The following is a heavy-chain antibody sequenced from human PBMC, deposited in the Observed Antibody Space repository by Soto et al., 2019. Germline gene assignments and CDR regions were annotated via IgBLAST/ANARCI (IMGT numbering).Heavy chain of an antibody. CDR3: ARVEYYDFWSGYYGPEWFDP. D-gene: IGHD3-3*01. V-gene: IGHV4-59*01. CDR2: IYYSGST. CDR1: GGSISSYY. J-gene: IGHJ5*02. Sequence: SETLSLTCTVSGGSISSYYWSWIRQPPGKGLEWIGYIYYSGSTNYNPSLKSRVTISVDTSKNQFSLKLSSVTAADTAVYYCARVEYYDFWSGYYGPEWFDPWGQGTLVTVSS.